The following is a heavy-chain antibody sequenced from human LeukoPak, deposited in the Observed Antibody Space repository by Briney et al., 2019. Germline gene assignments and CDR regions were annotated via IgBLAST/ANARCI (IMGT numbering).Heavy chain of an antibody. CDR2: MDPNSGNT. CDR3: ARARVMVRRRPDHYYYYYMDV. J-gene: IGHJ6*03. D-gene: IGHD3-10*01. CDR1: GYTFTSYG. V-gene: IGHV1-8*03. Sequence: ASVKVSCKASGYTFTSYGISWVRQAPGQGLEWMGGMDPNSGNTGYAQKFQGRVTITRNTSISTAYMELSSLKSEDTAVYYCARARVMVRRRPDHYYYYYMDVWGKGTTVTVSS.